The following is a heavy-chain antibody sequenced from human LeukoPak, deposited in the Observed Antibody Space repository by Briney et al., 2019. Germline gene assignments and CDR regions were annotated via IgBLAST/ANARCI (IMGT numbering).Heavy chain of an antibody. D-gene: IGHD6-13*01. CDR3: AKSIAAAGVYGMDV. CDR2: ISYDGSNK. CDR1: GFTFSSYA. V-gene: IGHV3-30*18. J-gene: IGHJ6*02. Sequence: GGSLRLSCAASGFTFSSYAMHWVRQAPGKGLEWVAVISYDGSNKYYADSVKGRFTISRDNSKNTLYPQMNSLRAEDTAVYYCAKSIAAAGVYGMDVWGQGTTVTVSS.